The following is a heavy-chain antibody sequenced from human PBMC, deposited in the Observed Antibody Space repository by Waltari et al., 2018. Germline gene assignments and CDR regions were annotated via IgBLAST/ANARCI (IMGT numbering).Heavy chain of an antibody. V-gene: IGHV3-64D*06. J-gene: IGHJ4*02. Sequence: EVQLVESGGGLVQPGGSLRLPCSASGFTFRSDAMHWVRQAPGKGLEYLSAISSNGDNTYYADSVKGRFTISRVNSKNTLYLQMSSLRAEDTAVYYCVKGSGWFNYWGQGTLVTVSS. CDR1: GFTFRSDA. D-gene: IGHD6-19*01. CDR2: ISSNGDNT. CDR3: VKGSGWFNY.